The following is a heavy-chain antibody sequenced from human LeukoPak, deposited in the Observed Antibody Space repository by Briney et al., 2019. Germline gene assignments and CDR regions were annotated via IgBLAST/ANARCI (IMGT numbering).Heavy chain of an antibody. CDR2: INGSGVST. CDR1: GLTFSSYA. D-gene: IGHD6-13*01. V-gene: IGHV3-23*01. CDR3: AKGSSSSWYYYYYGMDG. Sequence: GGSLRLSCAASGLTFSSYAMAWVRQAPGKGLEWVSTINGSGVSTYYGDSVKGRFTISRDNSKNTLYLQMNSLRAEDTAVYYCAKGSSSSWYYYYYGMDGWGQGTTVTVSS. J-gene: IGHJ6*02.